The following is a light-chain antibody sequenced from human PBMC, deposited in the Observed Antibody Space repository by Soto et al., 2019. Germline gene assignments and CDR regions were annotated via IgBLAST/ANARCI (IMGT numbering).Light chain of an antibody. CDR3: QQYGSSSRT. J-gene: IGKJ1*01. Sequence: EIVLTQSPASLSLSPGERATLSCRASQSVDSYLVWYQQKPGRAPRLLIYGASSRATGIPDRFSGSGSGTDFTLTFSRLEPEDFAVYYCQQYGSSSRTFGQGTKVDI. CDR2: GAS. V-gene: IGKV3-20*01. CDR1: QSVDSY.